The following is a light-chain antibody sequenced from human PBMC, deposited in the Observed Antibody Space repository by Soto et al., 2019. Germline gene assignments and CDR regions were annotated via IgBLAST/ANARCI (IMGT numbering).Light chain of an antibody. CDR1: QTVVYSTSSQSY. Sequence: DIVMTQSPDSLAVSLGERATINCKSSQTVVYSTSSQSYLAWYQQKPGQPPKLLIYWASTRESGVPDRFSGSGSGTDFTLTISTLQAKDVAIYYCQQYYDTPYTFGQGTKLVIK. V-gene: IGKV4-1*01. CDR3: QQYYDTPYT. J-gene: IGKJ2*01. CDR2: WAS.